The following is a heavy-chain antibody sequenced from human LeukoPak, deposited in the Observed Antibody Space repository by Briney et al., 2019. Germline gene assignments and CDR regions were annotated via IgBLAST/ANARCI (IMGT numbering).Heavy chain of an antibody. CDR3: ARPLAYSGSYQS. CDR1: GFTFTSHA. CDR2: ISGSGGNT. Sequence: GGSLRLSCAASGFTFTSHAMSWVRQAPGKGLEWVSAISGSGGNTYYADSVKGRFTISRDNSKNTLYLQMNSLRAEDTAVYYCARPLAYSGSYQSWGQGTLVTVSS. J-gene: IGHJ4*02. D-gene: IGHD1-26*01. V-gene: IGHV3-23*01.